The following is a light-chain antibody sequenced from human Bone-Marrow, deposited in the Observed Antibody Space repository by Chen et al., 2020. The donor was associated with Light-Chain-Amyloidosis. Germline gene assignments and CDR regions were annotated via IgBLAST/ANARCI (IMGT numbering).Light chain of an antibody. Sequence: QSVLTQPPSVSAAPGQKVTISCSGSNSNIGINYVSWYQQLPGTSPKLLIYENNPRPSELPDRFSGSKSGTSATLGVAGLQTGAEADYYCATWDSSLTVWMFGGGTKLTVL. V-gene: IGLV1-51*02. J-gene: IGLJ3*02. CDR3: ATWDSSLTVWM. CDR2: ENN. CDR1: NSNIGINY.